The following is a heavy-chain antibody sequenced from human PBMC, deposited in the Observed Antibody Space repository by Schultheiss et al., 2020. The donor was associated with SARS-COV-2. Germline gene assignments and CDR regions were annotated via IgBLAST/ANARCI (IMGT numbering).Heavy chain of an antibody. CDR3: ACSIAAAGTYYYYGMDV. V-gene: IGHV4-38-2*01. J-gene: IGHJ6*02. Sequence: GSLRLSCAASGFTFSGSAMHWVRQAPGKGLEWIGSIYYSGSTYYNPSLKSRVTISVDTSKNQFSLKLSSVTAADTAVYYCACSIAAAGTYYYYGMDVWGQGTTVTVSS. CDR1: GFTFSGSA. D-gene: IGHD6-13*01. CDR2: IYYSGST.